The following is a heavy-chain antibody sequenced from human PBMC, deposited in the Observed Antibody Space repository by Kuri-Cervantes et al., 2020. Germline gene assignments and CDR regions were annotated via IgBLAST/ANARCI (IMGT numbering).Heavy chain of an antibody. CDR3: ARALYGSGSQFDY. CDR2: GSSGSTM. J-gene: IGHJ4*02. Sequence: GGSLRLSCAVSGFTFSDYYMSWIRQAPGKGLEYISGSSGSTMYYADSVKGRFTISRDNAKNSLYLQMNSLRADDTAVYYCARALYGSGSQFDYWGQGTLVTVSS. CDR1: GFTFSDYY. V-gene: IGHV3-11*01. D-gene: IGHD3-10*01.